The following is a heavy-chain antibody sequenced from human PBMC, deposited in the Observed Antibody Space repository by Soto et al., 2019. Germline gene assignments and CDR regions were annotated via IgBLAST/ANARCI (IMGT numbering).Heavy chain of an antibody. CDR2: IVPTFGTP. CDR1: GNTFSAYA. CDR3: ARPSRGSSNYAMDV. D-gene: IGHD6-6*01. Sequence: QDRLVQSGAEVKKPGSSVKVSCKAYGNTFSAYAFSWVRQAPGQGLEWVGGIVPTFGTPTYAAKFQGRVTITADRSTSTVFLFLSSVRSEATAVYYCARPSRGSSNYAMDVWGQGTTVIVSS. J-gene: IGHJ6*02. V-gene: IGHV1-69*14.